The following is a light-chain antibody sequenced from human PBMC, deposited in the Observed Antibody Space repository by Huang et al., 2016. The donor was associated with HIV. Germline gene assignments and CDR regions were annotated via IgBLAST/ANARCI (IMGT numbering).Light chain of an antibody. Sequence: DIQMTQSPSSLSASVGDRVTITCRASQGISHYLAWYQQKPGKVPKLLISAASTLQSGVPYRFSGSGSGTDFTLTISSLQPEDVASYYCQRYNSAPLTFGPGTKVDIK. CDR3: QRYNSAPLT. V-gene: IGKV1-27*01. J-gene: IGKJ3*01. CDR1: QGISHY. CDR2: AAS.